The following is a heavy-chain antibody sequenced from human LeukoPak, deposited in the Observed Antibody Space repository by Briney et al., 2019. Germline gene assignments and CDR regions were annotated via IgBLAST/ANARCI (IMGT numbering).Heavy chain of an antibody. Sequence: PSETLSLTCTVSGGSINSYYWGWIRQPPGKGLEWIGSIYYSGSTYYNPSLKSRVTISVDTSKNQFSLKLSSVTAADTAVYYCARPQGYQLLDFEYWGQGTLVTVSS. D-gene: IGHD2-2*01. CDR1: GGSINSYY. V-gene: IGHV4-39*01. J-gene: IGHJ4*02. CDR3: ARPQGYQLLDFEY. CDR2: IYYSGST.